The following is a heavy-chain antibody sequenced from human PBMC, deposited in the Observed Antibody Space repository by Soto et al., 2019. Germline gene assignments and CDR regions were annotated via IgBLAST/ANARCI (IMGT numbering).Heavy chain of an antibody. Sequence: SETLSLTCTVSGGSISSYYWSWIRQPPGKGLEWIGYTYYSGSTNYNPSLKSRVTISVDTSKNQFSLKLSSVTAADTALYYCARLGYCSSTSCYVLILDYWGQGTLVTVSS. CDR2: TYYSGST. J-gene: IGHJ4*02. CDR3: ARLGYCSSTSCYVLILDY. D-gene: IGHD2-2*01. V-gene: IGHV4-59*01. CDR1: GGSISSYY.